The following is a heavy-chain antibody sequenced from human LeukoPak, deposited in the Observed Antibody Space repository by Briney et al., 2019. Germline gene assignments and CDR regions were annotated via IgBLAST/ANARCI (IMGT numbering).Heavy chain of an antibody. V-gene: IGHV3-15*07. J-gene: IGHJ4*02. CDR2: IKSKTDGGKT. Sequence: GGSLRLSCAASGFTFSNAWMNWVRQAPGKGLEWVGRIKSKTDGGKTDYAAPVKGRFTISRDDSKNTLYLQMNSLKTEDTAVYYCTTDRGYSYGYLFDYWGQGTLVTVSS. CDR3: TTDRGYSYGYLFDY. CDR1: GFTFSNAW. D-gene: IGHD5-18*01.